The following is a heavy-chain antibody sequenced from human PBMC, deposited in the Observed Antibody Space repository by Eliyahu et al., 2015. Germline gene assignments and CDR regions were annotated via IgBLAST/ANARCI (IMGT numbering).Heavy chain of an antibody. V-gene: IGHV3-9*01. CDR2: ISWNSGCI. D-gene: IGHD3-10*01. CDR3: AKDMGGSGSDAFDI. J-gene: IGHJ3*02. CDR1: GFTFDDYA. Sequence: EVQLVESGGGLVQPGRSLRLSCAASGFTFDDYAMHWVRQAPGKGLEWVSGISWNSGCIGYADSVKGRFTISRDNAKNSLYLQMNSLRAEDTALYYCAKDMGGSGSDAFDIWGQGTMVTVSS.